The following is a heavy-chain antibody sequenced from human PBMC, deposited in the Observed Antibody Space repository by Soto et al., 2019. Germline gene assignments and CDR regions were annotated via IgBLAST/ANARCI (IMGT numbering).Heavy chain of an antibody. J-gene: IGHJ4*02. CDR3: ARLQAAAGDNDLTFAY. CDR1: GDSSNSYW. CDR2: IYPGDSDA. D-gene: IGHD6-13*01. V-gene: IGHV5-51*01. Sequence: SRTVACRGWGDSSNSYWMGWVSKITGIGLEWMGIIYPGDSDARYSPSFQGQVTISVDKSISTAYLQWSSLKASDTAMFYCARLQAAAGDNDLTFAYWGQGTLVTVSS.